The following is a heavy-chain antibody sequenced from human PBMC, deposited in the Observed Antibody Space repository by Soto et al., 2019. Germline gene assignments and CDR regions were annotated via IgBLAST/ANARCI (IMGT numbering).Heavy chain of an antibody. CDR3: ARDFSWFGELIASDY. Sequence: QVQLVQSGAEVKKPGASVKVSCKASGYTSTSYAMHWVRQAPGQRLEWMGWINAGNGNTKYSQKFQGRVTITRDTSASTAYMELSSLRSEDTAVYYCARDFSWFGELIASDYWGQGTLVTVSS. CDR2: INAGNGNT. CDR1: GYTSTSYA. V-gene: IGHV1-3*01. J-gene: IGHJ4*02. D-gene: IGHD3-10*01.